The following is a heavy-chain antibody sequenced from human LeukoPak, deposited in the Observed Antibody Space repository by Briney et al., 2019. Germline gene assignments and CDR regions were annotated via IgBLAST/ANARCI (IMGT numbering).Heavy chain of an antibody. V-gene: IGHV1-69*13. CDR1: GGTFSSYA. Sequence: GASVKVSCKASGGTFSSYAISWVRQAPGQGLEWMGGIIPIFGTANYAQKFQGRVTITADESTSTAYMELSSLRSEDTAVYYCARPRDGYDYWYFDLWGRGTLVTVSS. J-gene: IGHJ2*01. CDR3: ARPRDGYDYWYFDL. D-gene: IGHD5-24*01. CDR2: IIPIFGTA.